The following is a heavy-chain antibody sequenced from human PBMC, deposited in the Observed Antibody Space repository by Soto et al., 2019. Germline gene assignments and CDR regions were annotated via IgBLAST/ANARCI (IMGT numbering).Heavy chain of an antibody. Sequence: PSETLSLTCTVSGGSISSYYWSWIRHRPGEGLEWFGYINHRGSLYYNPSLKSRVSMSVDTSKNQFSLNLSSVTAADTAMYYCAREIPQRQGRNMDVWGQGTTVTVSS. CDR1: GGSISSYY. CDR2: INHRGSL. D-gene: IGHD1-1*01. CDR3: AREIPQRQGRNMDV. V-gene: IGHV4-59*12. J-gene: IGHJ6*02.